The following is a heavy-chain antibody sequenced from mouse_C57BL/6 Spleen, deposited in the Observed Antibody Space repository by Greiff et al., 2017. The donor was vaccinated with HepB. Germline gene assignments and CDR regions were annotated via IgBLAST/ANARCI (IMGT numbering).Heavy chain of an antibody. J-gene: IGHJ2*01. Sequence: VQLQQPGAELVKPGASVKLSCKASGYTFTSYWMHWVKQRPGRGLEWIGRIDPNSGGTKYNEKFKSKATLTVVNPSSAAYMQLSSLTSEDSAVYYCAREGTYGSSYWYFDYWGQGTTLTVSS. V-gene: IGHV1-72*01. CDR1: GYTFTSYW. CDR3: AREGTYGSSYWYFDY. CDR2: IDPNSGGT. D-gene: IGHD1-1*01.